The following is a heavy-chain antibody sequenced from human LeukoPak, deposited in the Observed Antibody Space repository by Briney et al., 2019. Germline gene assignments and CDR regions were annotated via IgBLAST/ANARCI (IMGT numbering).Heavy chain of an antibody. J-gene: IGHJ3*02. CDR3: ASNLGLWSGLTQWAFDI. D-gene: IGHD3-3*01. CDR2: ISSSSSYI. V-gene: IGHV3-21*01. CDR1: GFTFSSYS. Sequence: PGESLRLSCAASGFTFSSYSMNWVRQAPGKGLELVSSISSSSSYIYYADSVKGRFTISRDNAKNSLYLQMNSLRAEDTAVYYCASNLGLWSGLTQWAFDIWGQGTMITVSS.